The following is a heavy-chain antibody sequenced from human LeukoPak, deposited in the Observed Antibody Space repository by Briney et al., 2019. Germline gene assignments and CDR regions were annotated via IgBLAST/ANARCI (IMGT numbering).Heavy chain of an antibody. V-gene: IGHV1-69*13. D-gene: IGHD6-13*01. Sequence: GASVKVSCKASGGTFSSYAISWVRQAPGQGLEWMGGIIPIFGTANYAQKFQGRVTITADESTSTAYMELRSLRSDDTAVYYCARDDRIAAAGPEGIKFDPWGQGTLVTVSS. J-gene: IGHJ5*02. CDR2: IIPIFGTA. CDR3: ARDDRIAAAGPEGIKFDP. CDR1: GGTFSSYA.